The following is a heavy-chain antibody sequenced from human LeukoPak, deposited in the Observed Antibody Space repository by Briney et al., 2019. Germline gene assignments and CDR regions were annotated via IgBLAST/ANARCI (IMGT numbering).Heavy chain of an antibody. J-gene: IGHJ4*02. CDR3: ARHKDAAMVTTFDF. D-gene: IGHD5-18*01. V-gene: IGHV4-34*01. Sequence: SETLSLTXAVYGGSFSGYYWSWIRQPPGKGLEWIGEINHSGSTNCNPSLKSRVTISVDTSKNQFSLKLSSVTAADTAVYSCARHKDAAMVTTFDFWGQGTLVTVSS. CDR2: INHSGST. CDR1: GGSFSGYY.